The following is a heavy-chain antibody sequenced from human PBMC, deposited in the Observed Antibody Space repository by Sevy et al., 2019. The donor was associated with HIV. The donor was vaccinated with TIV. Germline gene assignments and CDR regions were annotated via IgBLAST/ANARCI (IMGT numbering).Heavy chain of an antibody. Sequence: GGSLRLSCAASGFTFSNAWMSWVRQAPGKGLEWVGRIKSKTDGGTTDYPAPVKGRFTISRDDSKNTLYLQMNSLKTEDTAVYYCTTGVYGDYGDYYYYYGMDVWGQGTTVTVSS. CDR3: TTGVYGDYGDYYYYYGMDV. CDR2: IKSKTDGGTT. V-gene: IGHV3-15*01. CDR1: GFTFSNAW. J-gene: IGHJ6*02. D-gene: IGHD4-17*01.